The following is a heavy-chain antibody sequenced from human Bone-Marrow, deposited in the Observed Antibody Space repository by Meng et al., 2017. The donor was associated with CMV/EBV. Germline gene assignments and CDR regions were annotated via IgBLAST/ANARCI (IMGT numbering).Heavy chain of an antibody. J-gene: IGHJ5*02. CDR2: VYYSGSS. Sequence: GSISSSRSYCLYLRQPPAEALEWIGSVYYSGSSYYHPSLSSRVAISVDPSKSQFSLKLSSVTAAATAVYYCARARNDFWSGDSGFDPWGQGTLVTVSS. D-gene: IGHD3-3*01. CDR3: ARARNDFWSGDSGFDP. CDR1: GSISSSRSY. V-gene: IGHV4-39*07.